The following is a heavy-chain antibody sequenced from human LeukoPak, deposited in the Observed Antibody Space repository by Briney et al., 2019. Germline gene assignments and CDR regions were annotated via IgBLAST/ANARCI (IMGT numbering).Heavy chain of an antibody. CDR1: GFTFDDYG. D-gene: IGHD2-15*01. CDR3: ARGDRLYCSGGSCYNFDY. CDR2: INWNGGST. Sequence: PGGSLRLSCAASGFTFDDYGMSWVRQAPGKGLEWVSGINWNGGSTGYADSVKGRFTISRDNAKNSLYLQMNSLRAEDTALYYCARGDRLYCSGGSCYNFDYWGQGTLVTVSS. J-gene: IGHJ4*02. V-gene: IGHV3-20*04.